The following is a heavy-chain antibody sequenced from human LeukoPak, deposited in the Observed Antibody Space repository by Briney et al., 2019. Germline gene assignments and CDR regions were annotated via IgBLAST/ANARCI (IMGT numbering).Heavy chain of an antibody. D-gene: IGHD2-8*02. CDR3: VGGYDPHY. CDR2: VNSDGSDT. CDR1: GFTFSNFW. V-gene: IGHV3-74*01. Sequence: GGSLRLSCAASGFTFSNFWMHWVRQAPGKGLVWVSRVNSDGSDTAYADSVKGRLTISRDNAKNTLYLQMNSLRAEDTAIYYCVGGYDPHYWGQGTLVTVSS. J-gene: IGHJ4*02.